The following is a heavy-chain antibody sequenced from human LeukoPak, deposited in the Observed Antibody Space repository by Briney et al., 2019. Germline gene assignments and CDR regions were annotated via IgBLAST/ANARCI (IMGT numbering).Heavy chain of an antibody. J-gene: IGHJ4*02. D-gene: IGHD2-15*01. CDR2: INPNSGGT. CDR3: ARERRYCSGVNCYSGLDY. V-gene: IGHV1-2*02. CDR1: GYTFTGYY. Sequence: GASVKVSCKASGYTFTGYYMHWVRQAPGQGLEWMGWINPNSGGTKYAQKFQGRVTMTRDTSINTAYMEVSRLRSDDTAVYYCARERRYCSGVNCYSGLDYWGQGTRVTVSS.